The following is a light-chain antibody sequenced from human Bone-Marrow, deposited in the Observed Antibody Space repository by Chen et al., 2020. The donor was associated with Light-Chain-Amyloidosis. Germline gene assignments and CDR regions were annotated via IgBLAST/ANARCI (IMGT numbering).Light chain of an antibody. CDR1: QDIRND. CDR2: AAS. Sequence: IQMTQSPSSLSASVGDRVTITCRASQDIRNDLGWYQPKPGKAPKLLIYAASSLQSGVPSRFSGSGSGTDFTLTISSLQPEDFAPYYCLQDYTYPRTFGQGTKVEIK. CDR3: LQDYTYPRT. V-gene: IGKV1-6*01. J-gene: IGKJ1*01.